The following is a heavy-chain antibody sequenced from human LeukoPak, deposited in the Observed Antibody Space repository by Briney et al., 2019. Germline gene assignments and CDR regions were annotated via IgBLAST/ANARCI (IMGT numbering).Heavy chain of an antibody. V-gene: IGHV3-23*01. Sequence: PGGSLRLSCAASGFTFSDYYMSWVRQAPGKGLEWVSGITGSGGSTYYADSVKGRFTISRDNSKNTVYLQMNSLRVEDTALYYCAKEKAYCGGDCLNYLDSWGQGTLVTVSS. CDR3: AKEKAYCGGDCLNYLDS. J-gene: IGHJ4*02. CDR1: GFTFSDYY. CDR2: ITGSGGST. D-gene: IGHD2-21*02.